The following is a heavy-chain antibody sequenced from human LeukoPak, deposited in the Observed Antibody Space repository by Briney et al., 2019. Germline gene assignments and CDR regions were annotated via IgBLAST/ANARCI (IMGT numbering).Heavy chain of an antibody. D-gene: IGHD6-13*01. J-gene: IGHJ4*02. CDR1: GFSVSSNY. CDR2: IHSGGST. Sequence: PGGSLRLSCVASGFSVSSNYMSWVRQAPGKGLEWVSVIHSGGSTYYADSVKGRFTISRDNSKNTLYSQMNSLRAEDTAVYYCAKAHPYSSSWFYYFDYWGQGTLVTVSS. V-gene: IGHV3-53*01. CDR3: AKAHPYSSSWFYYFDY.